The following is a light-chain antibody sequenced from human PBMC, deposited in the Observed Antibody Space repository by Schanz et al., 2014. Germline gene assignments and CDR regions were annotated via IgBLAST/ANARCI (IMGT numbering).Light chain of an antibody. J-gene: IGLJ2*01. Sequence: QSALTQPASVSGSPGQSVTISCTGTSSDVGDYNYVSWYQQRPGKAPKLMIYDVSNRPSGVSNRFSGSKSGNTASLTISGLQAEDEADYYCSSYAGSNNFLIFGGGTKLTVL. CDR2: DVS. CDR3: SSYAGSNNFLI. V-gene: IGLV2-14*01. CDR1: SSDVGDYNY.